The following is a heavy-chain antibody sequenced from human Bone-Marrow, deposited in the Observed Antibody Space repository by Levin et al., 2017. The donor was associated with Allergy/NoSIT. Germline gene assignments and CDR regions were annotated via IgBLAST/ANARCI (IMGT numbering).Heavy chain of an antibody. D-gene: IGHD3-10*01. CDR3: ARGRSPSGGAEYFQH. CDR1: GFTFSSYA. J-gene: IGHJ1*01. V-gene: IGHV3-30-3*01. Sequence: GGSLRLSCAASGFTFSSYAMHWVRQAPGKGLEWVAVISYDGSNKYYADSVKGRFTISRDNSKNTLYLQMNSLRAEDTAVYYCARGRSPSGGAEYFQHWGQGTLVTVSS. CDR2: ISYDGSNK.